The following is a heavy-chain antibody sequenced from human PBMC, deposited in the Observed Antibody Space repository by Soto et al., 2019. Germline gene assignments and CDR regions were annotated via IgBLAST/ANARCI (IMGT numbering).Heavy chain of an antibody. Sequence: SETLSLTCTVSGGSISSGGYYCSWIRRHPGKGREWFGYIYYSGSTYYNPSLKSRVTISVDTSKNQFSLKLSSVTAADTAVYYCAREITEYSSSANNYYYYGMDVWGQGTTVTVSS. D-gene: IGHD6-6*01. J-gene: IGHJ6*02. CDR3: AREITEYSSSANNYYYYGMDV. CDR2: IYYSGST. CDR1: GGSISSGGYY. V-gene: IGHV4-31*03.